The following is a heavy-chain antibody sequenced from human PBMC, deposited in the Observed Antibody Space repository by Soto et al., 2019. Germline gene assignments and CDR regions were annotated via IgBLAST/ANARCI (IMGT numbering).Heavy chain of an antibody. CDR3: ARGTGGSGSYYYFDY. J-gene: IGHJ4*02. V-gene: IGHV4-34*01. D-gene: IGHD3-10*01. Sequence: SETLSLTCAVYGGSFSGYYWSWIRQPPGKGLEWIGEINHSGSTNYNPSLKSRVTISVDTSKNQFSLKLSSVTAADTAAYYCARGTGGSGSYYYFDYWGQGTLVTVSS. CDR2: INHSGST. CDR1: GGSFSGYY.